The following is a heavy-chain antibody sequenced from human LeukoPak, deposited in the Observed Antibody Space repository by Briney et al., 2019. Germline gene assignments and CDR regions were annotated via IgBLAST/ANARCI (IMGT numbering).Heavy chain of an antibody. CDR2: INHSGST. CDR1: GGSISSGGYY. V-gene: IGHV4-39*07. Sequence: SETLSLTCTVSGGSISSGGYYWSWIRQPPGKGLEWIGEINHSGSTNYNPSLKSRVTISVDTSKNQFSLKLSSVTAADTAVYYCARGKWYDYWGQGTLVTVSS. J-gene: IGHJ4*02. D-gene: IGHD2-15*01. CDR3: ARGKWYDY.